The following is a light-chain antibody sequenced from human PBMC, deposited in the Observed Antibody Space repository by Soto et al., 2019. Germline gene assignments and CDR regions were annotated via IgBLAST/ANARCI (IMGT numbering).Light chain of an antibody. V-gene: IGKV3-20*01. CDR1: QSVGSNY. CDR2: GAT. CDR3: QQYVSSPT. J-gene: IGKJ2*01. Sequence: EIVLTQSPGTLSLSPGERTTLSCRASQSVGSNYLAWYQQKRGQAPRLLIYGATTRAAGIPDRFSGSGSGTDFTLSISRLEVXXFAVYFCQQYVSSPTFGQGTKLEI.